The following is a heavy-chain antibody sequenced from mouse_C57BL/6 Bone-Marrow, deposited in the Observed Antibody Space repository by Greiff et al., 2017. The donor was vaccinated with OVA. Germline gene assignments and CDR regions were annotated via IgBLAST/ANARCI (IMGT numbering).Heavy chain of an antibody. V-gene: IGHV3-6*01. CDR2: ISYDGSN. Sequence: EVKLVESGPGLVKPSQSLSLTCSVTGYSITSGYYWNWIRQFPGNNLEWMGYISYDGSNNYNPSLKNRISITRDTSKNQFFLKLNSVTTEDTATYYCAGRPYYGSSYGAIDYWGQGTSVTVSS. CDR1: GYSITSGYY. CDR3: AGRPYYGSSYGAIDY. J-gene: IGHJ4*01. D-gene: IGHD1-1*01.